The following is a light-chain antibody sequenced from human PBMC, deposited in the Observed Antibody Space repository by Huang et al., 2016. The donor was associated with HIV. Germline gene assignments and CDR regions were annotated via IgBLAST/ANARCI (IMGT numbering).Light chain of an antibody. J-gene: IGKJ2*01. V-gene: IGKV1-9*01. Sequence: IQLTQSPSSLSASVGDRVTITCRASQGISSYLAWYQQKPCKAPKLLIYAASTLQSGVPSRFSGSGSGTDFTLTISSLQPEDFATYYCQQLNSLYTFGQGTKLEIK. CDR3: QQLNSLYT. CDR2: AAS. CDR1: QGISSY.